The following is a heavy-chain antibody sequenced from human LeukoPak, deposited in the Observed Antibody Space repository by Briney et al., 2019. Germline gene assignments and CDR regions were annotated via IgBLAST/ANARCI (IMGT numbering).Heavy chain of an antibody. V-gene: IGHV3-7*01. J-gene: IGHJ4*02. CDR1: GFTFSSYW. D-gene: IGHD6-13*01. CDR3: VRGNFDSSSWYRTYDY. CDR2: IKQDGSEK. Sequence: QPGGSLRLSCAASGFTFSSYWMSWVRQAPGKGLEWVANIKQDGSEKYYVDSVKGRFTISRDNAKNSLYLQMNSLRAEDTAVYYCVRGNFDSSSWYRTYDYWGQGTLVTVSS.